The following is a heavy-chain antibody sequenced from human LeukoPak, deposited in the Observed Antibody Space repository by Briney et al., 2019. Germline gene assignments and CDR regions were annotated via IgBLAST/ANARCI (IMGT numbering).Heavy chain of an antibody. J-gene: IGHJ6*02. V-gene: IGHV4-4*07. CDR2: IYSSGST. CDR3: ARDQLPHFYYGMDV. CDR1: GGSISSYY. Sequence: SETLSLTCTVSGGSISSYYWSWIRQPAGKGLEWVGRIYSSGSTNYNPSLKSRVTMSVDTSRNQLSLRLSSVTAADTAVYYCARDQLPHFYYGMDVWGQGTTVTVSS. D-gene: IGHD2-2*01.